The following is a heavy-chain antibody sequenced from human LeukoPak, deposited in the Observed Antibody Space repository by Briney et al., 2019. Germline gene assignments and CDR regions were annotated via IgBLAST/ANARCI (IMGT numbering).Heavy chain of an antibody. CDR1: GDSISRSSYY. Sequence: SETLSLTCTVSGDSISRSSYYWGWIRQPPGKGLEWIGSIYSSGSAYYNPSLKSRVTLSVDTSKNQFSLKLSSVTAADTAVYYCARAHSCCAIDYWGQGTLVTVSS. J-gene: IGHJ4*02. D-gene: IGHD2-2*01. CDR3: ARAHSCCAIDY. V-gene: IGHV4-39*07. CDR2: IYSSGSA.